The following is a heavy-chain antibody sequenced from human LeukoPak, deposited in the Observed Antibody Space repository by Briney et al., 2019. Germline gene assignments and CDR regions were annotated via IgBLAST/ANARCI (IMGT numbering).Heavy chain of an antibody. CDR3: ARATNYFDY. Sequence: SETLSLTCTVSGGSISSYYWSWIRQPPGKGLEWIGYIYYSGSTNYNPSLKSRVTISVDTSKNQFSLKLSSVTAADTAVYYCARATNYFDYWGQGTLVTVSS. J-gene: IGHJ4*02. D-gene: IGHD1-26*01. V-gene: IGHV4-59*01. CDR2: IYYSGST. CDR1: GGSISSYY.